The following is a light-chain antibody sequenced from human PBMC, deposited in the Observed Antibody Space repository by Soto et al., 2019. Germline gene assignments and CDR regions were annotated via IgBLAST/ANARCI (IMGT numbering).Light chain of an antibody. CDR2: DVI. Sequence: QSALTQPASVSGSPGQSITLSCTGTSSDIGGYDYVSWYQRHPGKAPKLIIYDVITRPSGVSNRFSGSKSGNTASLTISGRQAEDEADDYCTSYSSGSSHVVFGGGTKLTV. V-gene: IGLV2-14*01. J-gene: IGLJ2*01. CDR3: TSYSSGSSHVV. CDR1: SSDIGGYDY.